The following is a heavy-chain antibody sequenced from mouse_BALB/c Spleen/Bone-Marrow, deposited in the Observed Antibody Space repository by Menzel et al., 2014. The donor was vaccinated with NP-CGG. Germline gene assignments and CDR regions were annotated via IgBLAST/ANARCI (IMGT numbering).Heavy chain of an antibody. J-gene: IGHJ4*01. CDR1: GYSITSDYA. Sequence: EVKLVESGPGLVKPSQSLSLICTVTGYSITSDYAWNWIRQFPGNKLEWMGYISYSGSTSYNPSLKSRISITRDTSKNQFFLQLNSVTTEDTATYYCARDVYAMDYWGQGTSVTVSS. CDR3: ARDVYAMDY. V-gene: IGHV3-2*02. CDR2: ISYSGST.